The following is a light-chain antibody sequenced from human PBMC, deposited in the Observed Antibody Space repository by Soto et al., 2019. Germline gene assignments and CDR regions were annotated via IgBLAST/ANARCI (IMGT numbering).Light chain of an antibody. J-gene: IGKJ1*01. Sequence: EIFFSQSPGTLFFSPGERAPPSFRASQSVSSSYLAWYQQKPGQAPRLLIYGASSRATGIPDRFSGSGSGTDFTLTISRLEPEDFAVYYCQQYGSWTFGQGTKV. CDR3: QQYGSWT. CDR1: QSVSSSY. CDR2: GAS. V-gene: IGKV3-20*01.